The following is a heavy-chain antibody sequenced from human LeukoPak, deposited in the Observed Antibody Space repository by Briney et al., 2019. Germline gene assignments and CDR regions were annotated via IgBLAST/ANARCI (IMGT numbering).Heavy chain of an antibody. V-gene: IGHV3-23*01. CDR2: ITGSGDTT. CDR1: GFIFRNYA. D-gene: IGHD3-9*01. J-gene: IGHJ4*02. CDR3: VKWGDYDILTGYYVPDF. Sequence: PGGSLRPSCAASGFIFRNYAMSWVRQAPGKGLEWVSAITGSGDTTHYAGSVKGRFTISRDNSKNALYVEMNTLRAEDTAVYYCVKWGDYDILTGYYVPDFWGQGTLVTVSS.